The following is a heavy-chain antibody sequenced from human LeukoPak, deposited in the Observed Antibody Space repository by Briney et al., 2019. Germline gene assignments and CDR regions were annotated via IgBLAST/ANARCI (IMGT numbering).Heavy chain of an antibody. D-gene: IGHD3-10*01. J-gene: IGHJ4*02. Sequence: SETLSLTCTVSGGSISSYYWSWIRQPPGKGLEWIGYIYTRGSTHYNPSLKSRVTLSVDTSKNQFSLKLTSVTAADTAVYYCARYYYGSGSYYNVAYFDYWGQGTPVTVSS. CDR2: IYTRGST. CDR1: GGSISSYY. CDR3: ARYYYGSGSYYNVAYFDY. V-gene: IGHV4-4*09.